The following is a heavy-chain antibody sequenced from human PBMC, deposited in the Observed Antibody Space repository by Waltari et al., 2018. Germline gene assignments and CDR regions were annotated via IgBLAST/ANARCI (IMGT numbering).Heavy chain of an antibody. J-gene: IGHJ6*02. CDR1: GFTFSSSW. Sequence: EVQLVESGGGLVQPGGSLRLSCAASGFTFSSSWMDWVRQAPGRGLECVANIKEDGSEKYYVDSVKGRFIISRDNAKNSLYLQMTSLRVEDTAVYYCSRRLDAWGQGTTVTVSS. CDR2: IKEDGSEK. V-gene: IGHV3-7*01. CDR3: SRRLDA.